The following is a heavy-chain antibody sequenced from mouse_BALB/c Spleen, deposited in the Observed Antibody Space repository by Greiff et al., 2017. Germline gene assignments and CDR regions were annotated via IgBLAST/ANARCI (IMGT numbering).Heavy chain of an antibody. D-gene: IGHD1-2*01. V-gene: IGHV5-17*02. Sequence: EVKLVASGGGLVQPGGSRKLSCAASGFTFSSFGMHWVRQAPEKGLECVAYISSGSSTIYYADTVKGRFTISRDNPKNTLFLQMTSLRSEDTALYYCAISGYVGTMDYWGQGTSVTVSA. J-gene: IGHJ4*01. CDR2: ISSGSSTI. CDR1: GFTFSSFG. CDR3: AISGYVGTMDY.